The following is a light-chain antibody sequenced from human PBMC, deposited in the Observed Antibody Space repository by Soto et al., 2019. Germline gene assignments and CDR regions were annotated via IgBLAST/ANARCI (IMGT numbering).Light chain of an antibody. CDR2: GAS. J-gene: IGKJ4*01. V-gene: IGKV3D-7*01. Sequence: EIVMTQSPVTLSLSPGDRATLSCRASQSLSNTYISWYQQKAGQAPRLLIYGASTRATGTPARFSGSGSGTDFTLTISSLQPEDFALYYCHQDFDLPLTFGGGTKVEIK. CDR1: QSLSNTY. CDR3: HQDFDLPLT.